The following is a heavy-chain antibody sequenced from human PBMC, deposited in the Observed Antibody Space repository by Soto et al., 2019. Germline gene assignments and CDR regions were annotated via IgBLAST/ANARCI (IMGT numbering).Heavy chain of an antibody. CDR1: GGSISSYY. V-gene: IGHV4-59*01. Sequence: SETLSLTCTVSGGSISSYYWSWIRQPPGKGLEWIGYIYYSGSTNYNPSLKSRVTISVDTSKNQFSLKLSSVTAADTAVYYCARYRSSWLLFDYWGQGTLVTVSS. J-gene: IGHJ4*02. CDR2: IYYSGST. D-gene: IGHD6-13*01. CDR3: ARYRSSWLLFDY.